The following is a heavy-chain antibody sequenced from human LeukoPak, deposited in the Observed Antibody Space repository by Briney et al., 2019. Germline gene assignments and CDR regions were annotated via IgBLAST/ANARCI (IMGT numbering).Heavy chain of an antibody. V-gene: IGHV3-48*03. CDR1: GFTLSRYA. CDR3: ARDATMVRGPYYYYMDV. D-gene: IGHD3-10*01. J-gene: IGHJ6*03. Sequence: GGSLRLSCAASGFTLSRYAMSWVRQAPGKGLEWVSYISSSGSTIYYADSVKGRFTISRDNAKNSLYLQMNSLRAEDTAVYYCARDATMVRGPYYYYMDVWGKGTTVTISS. CDR2: ISSSGSTI.